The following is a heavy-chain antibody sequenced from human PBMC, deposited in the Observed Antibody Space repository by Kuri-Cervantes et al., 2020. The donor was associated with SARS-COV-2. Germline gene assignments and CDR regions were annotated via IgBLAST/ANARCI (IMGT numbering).Heavy chain of an antibody. V-gene: IGHV1-18*01. CDR2: ISAYNGNT. J-gene: IGHJ4*02. CDR1: GGTFSSYA. D-gene: IGHD3-3*01. CDR3: ARATGDDFWSGYFDY. Sequence: ASVKVSCKASGGTFSSYAISWVRQAPGQGLEWMGWISAYNGNTNYAQKLQGRVTMTTDTSTSKAHMELSCLRSEDTAVYYCARATGDDFWSGYFDYWGQGTLVTVSS.